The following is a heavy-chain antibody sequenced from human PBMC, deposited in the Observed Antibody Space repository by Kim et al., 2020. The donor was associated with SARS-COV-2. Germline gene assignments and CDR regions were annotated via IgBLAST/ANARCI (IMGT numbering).Heavy chain of an antibody. J-gene: IGHJ6*02. D-gene: IGHD3-22*01. CDR1: GYTFTGYY. CDR3: ARGGVVVITPYDYYYGMDV. V-gene: IGHV1-2*06. CDR2: INPNSGGT. Sequence: ASVKVSCKASGYTFTGYYMHWVRQAPGQGLEWMGRINPNSGGTNYAQKFQGRVTMTRDTSISTAYMELSRLRSDDTAVYYCARGGVVVITPYDYYYGMDVWGQGTTVTVSS.